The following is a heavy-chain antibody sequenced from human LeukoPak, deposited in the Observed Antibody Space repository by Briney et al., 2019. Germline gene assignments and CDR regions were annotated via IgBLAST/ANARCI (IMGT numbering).Heavy chain of an antibody. D-gene: IGHD5-12*01. CDR2: INPTSGST. CDR1: GYTFTSYY. V-gene: IGHV1-46*01. J-gene: IGHJ6*02. CDR3: AREGDSGYDFGGVIFGMDV. Sequence: ASVKFSCKASGYTFTSYYMHWVRQAPGQGLEGMGIINPTSGSTSYAQKFQGRVSMTRDTSTSTVYMELSSLTSEDTAVYSCAREGDSGYDFGGVIFGMDVWGQGTTVTVSS.